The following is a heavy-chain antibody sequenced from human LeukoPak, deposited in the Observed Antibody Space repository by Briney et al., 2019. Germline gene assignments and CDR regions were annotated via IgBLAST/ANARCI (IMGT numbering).Heavy chain of an antibody. D-gene: IGHD3-22*01. V-gene: IGHV1-58*01. CDR2: IVVGSGNT. J-gene: IGHJ4*02. CDR3: ARDPGDYYDSSGGY. Sequence: ASVKVSCKASGFTFTSSAVQWVRQARGQRLEWIGWIVVGSGNTSYAQKFQGRVTMTRDTSTSTVYMELSSLRSEDTAVYYCARDPGDYYDSSGGYWGQGTLVTVSS. CDR1: GFTFTSSA.